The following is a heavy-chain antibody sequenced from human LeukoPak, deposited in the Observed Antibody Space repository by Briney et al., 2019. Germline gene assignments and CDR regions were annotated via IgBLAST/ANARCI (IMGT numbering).Heavy chain of an antibody. CDR1: GGSISSYY. D-gene: IGHD5-24*01. V-gene: IGHV4-59*12. CDR2: IYYSGSS. Sequence: SETLSLTCTVSGGSISSYYWSWIRQPPGKGLEWIGHIYYSGSSYYNPSLRSRVTISVDTSKNHFSLKLSSVTAADTAVYYCARNRDGYNSFDYWGQGTLVTVSS. CDR3: ARNRDGYNSFDY. J-gene: IGHJ4*02.